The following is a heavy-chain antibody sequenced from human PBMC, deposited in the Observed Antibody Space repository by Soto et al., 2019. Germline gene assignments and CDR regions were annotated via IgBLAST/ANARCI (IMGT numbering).Heavy chain of an antibody. J-gene: IGHJ4*02. Sequence: QVQLVESGGTVVQPGESLRLSCAASGFTFNTYAMHWVRQAPGKGLEWVAIISFDGNNKYYADSVKGRFTISRDNSNDALYLQMNSLKTDDTAVYYCARREDKSAWSGIGWWGQGTLVTVSS. D-gene: IGHD6-19*01. CDR1: GFTFNTYA. CDR2: ISFDGNNK. CDR3: ARREDKSAWSGIGW. V-gene: IGHV3-30-3*01.